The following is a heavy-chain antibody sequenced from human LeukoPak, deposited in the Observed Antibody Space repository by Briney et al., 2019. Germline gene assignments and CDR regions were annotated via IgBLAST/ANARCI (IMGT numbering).Heavy chain of an antibody. CDR2: ISGSGGST. Sequence: PGGSLRLSCAASGFTFSSYAMSWVRQAPGKGLEWVSAISGSGGSTYYADSVKGRFTISRDNSKNTLYLQMNSLRAEDTAVYYCAKVKYDILTGSLDYWGQGTLVTVSS. J-gene: IGHJ4*02. CDR3: AKVKYDILTGSLDY. V-gene: IGHV3-23*01. CDR1: GFTFSSYA. D-gene: IGHD3-9*01.